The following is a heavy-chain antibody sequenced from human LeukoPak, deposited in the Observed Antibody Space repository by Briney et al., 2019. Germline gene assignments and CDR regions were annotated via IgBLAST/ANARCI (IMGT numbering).Heavy chain of an antibody. CDR2: INPSSGGT. CDR1: GYTFTGYY. V-gene: IGHV1-2*02. J-gene: IGHJ4*02. D-gene: IGHD3-10*01. Sequence: GASVKVSCKASGYTFTGYYMHWVRQAPGQGLEWMGWINPSSGGTNYAQKFQGRVTMTRDTSISTAYMELSRLRSDDTAVYYCARESTGITMVRGVTAFDYWGQGTLATVSS. CDR3: ARESTGITMVRGVTAFDY.